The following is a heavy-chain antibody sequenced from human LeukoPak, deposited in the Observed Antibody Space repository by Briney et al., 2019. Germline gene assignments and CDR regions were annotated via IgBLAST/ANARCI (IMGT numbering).Heavy chain of an antibody. Sequence: PSETLSLTCAVYGGSFSGYYWSWIRQPPGKGLEWIGEINHSGSTNYNPSLKSRVTISVDTSKNQFSLKLSSVTAADTAVYYCARLEASNWFDPWGQGTLVTVSS. CDR3: ARLEASNWFDP. CDR1: GGSFSGYY. V-gene: IGHV4-34*01. CDR2: INHSGST. J-gene: IGHJ5*02.